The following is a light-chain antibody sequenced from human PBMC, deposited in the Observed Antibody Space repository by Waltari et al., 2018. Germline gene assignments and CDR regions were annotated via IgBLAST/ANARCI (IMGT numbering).Light chain of an antibody. J-gene: IGLJ2*01. CDR1: SSDVGGYTY. V-gene: IGLV2-14*01. Sequence: QSALTQPASVSGSPGQSITISCTGTSSDVGGYTYVSWYQQHPGKAPKLMIYDVSKRPSGVSNRFSGSKSGNTASLTISGLQAEDEADYYCSSYTSSSTSDVVFGGGTKLTVL. CDR3: SSYTSSSTSDVV. CDR2: DVS.